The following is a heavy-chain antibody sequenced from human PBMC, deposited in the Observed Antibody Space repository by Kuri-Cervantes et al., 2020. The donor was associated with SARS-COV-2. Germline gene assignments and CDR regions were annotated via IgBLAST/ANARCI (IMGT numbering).Heavy chain of an antibody. CDR1: GFTFTSYA. J-gene: IGHJ4*02. CDR2: ISYDGSNK. V-gene: IGHV3-30*18. CDR3: AKDQHGIVVVVAAIEY. D-gene: IGHD2-15*01. Sequence: GESLKISCAVSGFTFTSYAMHWVRQAPGKGLGWVALISYDGSNKFYADSVKGRFTISRDNSKNTLYLQMNSLRTEDTAVYYCAKDQHGIVVVVAAIEYWGQGTLVTVSS.